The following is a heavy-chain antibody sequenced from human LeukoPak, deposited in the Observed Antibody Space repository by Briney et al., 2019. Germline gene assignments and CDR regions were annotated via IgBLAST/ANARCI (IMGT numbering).Heavy chain of an antibody. J-gene: IGHJ4*02. D-gene: IGHD3-10*01. CDR1: GFTFSDYY. CDR3: ARWGKGYYGSGCSYYFTN. Sequence: PGGSLRLSCAASGFTFSDYYVSWIRQAPGKGLEWVSYISSSGSTKYYADSVKGRFTISRDNAKNSLYLQMNILRAEDTAVYYCARWGKGYYGSGCSYYFTNWGQGTLVTVSS. CDR2: ISSSGSTK. V-gene: IGHV3-11*04.